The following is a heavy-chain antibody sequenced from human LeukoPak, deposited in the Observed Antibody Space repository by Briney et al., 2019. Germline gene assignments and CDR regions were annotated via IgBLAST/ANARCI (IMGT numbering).Heavy chain of an antibody. CDR1: GFTFSSYA. D-gene: IGHD6-13*01. Sequence: PGGSLRLSCAASGFTFSSYAMSWVRQAPGKGLEWVSAISGSGGSTYYADSVKGRFTISRDNSKNTLYLQMNSLRAEDTAVYYCAKSVAAASGYYYGMDVWGQGTTVTVSS. V-gene: IGHV3-23*01. CDR2: ISGSGGST. J-gene: IGHJ6*02. CDR3: AKSVAAASGYYYGMDV.